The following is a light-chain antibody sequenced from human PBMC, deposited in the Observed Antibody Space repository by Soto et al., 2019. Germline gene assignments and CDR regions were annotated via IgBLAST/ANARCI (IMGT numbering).Light chain of an antibody. J-gene: IGKJ5*01. V-gene: IGKV3-20*01. CDR1: QSVSSN. CDR2: ASS. CDR3: QLYGISPH. Sequence: EIVITHSPATLSFSPVERATLSCRASQSVSSNVAWYQQKPGQAPRLLIYASSNRATGIPDRFSGSASGTDFTLTINRLETEDFAVYYCQLYGISPHFGQGTRLEIK.